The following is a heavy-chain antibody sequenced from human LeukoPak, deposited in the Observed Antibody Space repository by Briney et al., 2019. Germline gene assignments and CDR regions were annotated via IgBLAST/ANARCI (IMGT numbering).Heavy chain of an antibody. CDR3: ARGRRQLGTRAYGMDV. CDR2: IYHSGST. Sequence: SETLSLTCAVSGGPISSSNWWSWVRQPPGKGLEWIGEIYHSGSTNYNPSLKSRVTISVDTSKNQFSLKLSSVTAADTAVYYCARGRRQLGTRAYGMDVWGQGTTVTVSS. CDR1: GGPISSSNW. V-gene: IGHV4-4*02. D-gene: IGHD6-13*01. J-gene: IGHJ6*02.